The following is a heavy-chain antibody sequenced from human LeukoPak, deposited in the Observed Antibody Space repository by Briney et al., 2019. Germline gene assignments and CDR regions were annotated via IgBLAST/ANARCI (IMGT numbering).Heavy chain of an antibody. CDR1: GFTFNTYS. Sequence: GGSLRLSCTASGFTFNTYSMNWVRQAPGKGLEWVSYVSSSSRTIYYADSVKGRFTISRDNAKNSLYLQVNSLRAEDTAVYYCARDLGLYDYDGNIDFWGQGTLVTVSS. J-gene: IGHJ4*02. D-gene: IGHD4-23*01. CDR2: VSSSSRTI. V-gene: IGHV3-48*04. CDR3: ARDLGLYDYDGNIDF.